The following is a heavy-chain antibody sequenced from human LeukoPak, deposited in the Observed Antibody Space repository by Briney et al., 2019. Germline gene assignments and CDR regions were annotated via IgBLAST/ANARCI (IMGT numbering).Heavy chain of an antibody. CDR1: GFTFSSYE. CDR3: AKDMRTGDFWSGYSDY. CDR2: ISSSGSTI. V-gene: IGHV3-48*03. J-gene: IGHJ4*02. Sequence: GGSLRLSCAASGFTFSSYEMNWVRQAPGKGLEWVSYISSSGSTIYYADSVKGRFTISRDNAKNSLYLQMNSLRAEDTAVYYCAKDMRTGDFWSGYSDYWGQGTLVTVSS. D-gene: IGHD3-3*01.